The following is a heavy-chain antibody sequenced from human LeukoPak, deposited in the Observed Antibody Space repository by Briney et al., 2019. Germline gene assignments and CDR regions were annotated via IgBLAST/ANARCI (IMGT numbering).Heavy chain of an antibody. CDR1: GGSITSYY. CDR2: IYYSGST. J-gene: IGHJ3*02. Sequence: LETLSLTCTVSGGSITSYYWSWIRQPPGKGLEWIGYIYYSGSTNYNPSLKSRVTISVDTSKNQFSLKLSSVTAADTAVYYCARDHQINVDTAMVTRYDAFDIWGQGTMVTVSS. V-gene: IGHV4-59*12. CDR3: ARDHQINVDTAMVTRYDAFDI. D-gene: IGHD5-18*01.